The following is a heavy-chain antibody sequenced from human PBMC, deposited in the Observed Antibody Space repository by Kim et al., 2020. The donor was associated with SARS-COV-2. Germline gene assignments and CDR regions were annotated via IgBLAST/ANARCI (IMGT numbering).Heavy chain of an antibody. V-gene: IGHV3-30*18. CDR1: GFTFSSYG. D-gene: IGHD3-22*01. CDR3: AKDPFYRYYDSSGLVY. CDR2: ISYDGSNK. J-gene: IGHJ4*01. Sequence: GGSLRLSCAASGFTFSSYGMHWVRQAPGKGLEWVAVISYDGSNKYYADSVKGRFTISRDNSKNTLYLQMNSLRAEDTAVYYCAKDPFYRYYDSSGLVYWG.